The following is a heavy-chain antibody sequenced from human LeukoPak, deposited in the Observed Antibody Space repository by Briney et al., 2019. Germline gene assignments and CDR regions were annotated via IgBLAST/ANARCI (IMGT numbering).Heavy chain of an antibody. CDR1: GFSFSVYT. J-gene: IGHJ3*01. CDR3: ARENGFGDSFDF. Sequence: GGSLKLACDASGFSFSVYTMNWVRQAPGKGREWVASISGRSSNTDYRDSVWGRFTVSRDNAKGTLYLQMSGLRVEDTAVYYCARENGFGDSFDFWGHGTMVIVSA. D-gene: IGHD2-8*01. V-gene: IGHV3-21*01. CDR2: ISGRSSNT.